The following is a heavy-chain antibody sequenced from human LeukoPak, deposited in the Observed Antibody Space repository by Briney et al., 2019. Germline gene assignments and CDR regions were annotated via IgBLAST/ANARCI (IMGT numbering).Heavy chain of an antibody. CDR1: GFTFSSYG. CDR3: AKDQGYSSSSLGYYYYYYGMDV. J-gene: IGHJ6*02. D-gene: IGHD6-6*01. CDR2: ISYDGSNK. V-gene: IGHV3-30*18. Sequence: GGSLRLSCAASGFTFSSYGMHWVRQAPGKELEWVAVISYDGSNKYYADSVKGRFTISRDNSKNTLYLQMNSLRAEDTAVYYCAKDQGYSSSSLGYYYYYYGMDVWGQGTTVTVSS.